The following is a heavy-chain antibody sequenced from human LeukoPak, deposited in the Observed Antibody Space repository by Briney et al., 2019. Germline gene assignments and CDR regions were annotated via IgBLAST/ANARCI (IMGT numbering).Heavy chain of an antibody. CDR2: IYHSGST. Sequence: PSQTLSLTCTVSGGSISSGGYYWSWIRQPPGKGLEWIGYIYHSGSTYYNPSLKSRVTISVDRSKNQFSLKLSSVTAADTAVYYCARVVGSGYYFIDYWGQGTLVTVSS. D-gene: IGHD3-22*01. V-gene: IGHV4-30-2*01. J-gene: IGHJ4*02. CDR3: ARVVGSGYYFIDY. CDR1: GGSISSGGYY.